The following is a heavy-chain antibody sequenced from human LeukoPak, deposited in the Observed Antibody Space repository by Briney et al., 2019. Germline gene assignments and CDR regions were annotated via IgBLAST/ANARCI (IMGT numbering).Heavy chain of an antibody. CDR3: ARGDIVLMVDYDSSEEAPSFDY. D-gene: IGHD2-8*01. CDR2: ISSSSSYI. CDR1: GFTFSSYS. Sequence: GGSLRLSCAASGFTFSSYSMNWVRQAPGKGLEWVSSISSSSSYIYYADSVKGRFTISRDNAKNSLYLQMNSLRAEDTAVYYCARGDIVLMVDYDSSEEAPSFDYWGQGTLVTVSS. V-gene: IGHV3-21*01. J-gene: IGHJ4*02.